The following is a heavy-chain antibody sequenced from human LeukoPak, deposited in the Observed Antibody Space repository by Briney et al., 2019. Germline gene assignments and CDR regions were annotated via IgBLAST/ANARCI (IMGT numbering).Heavy chain of an antibody. CDR1: GFTFSDYY. CDR2: ISSSGSTI. D-gene: IGHD5-18*01. CDR3: ARDRRGYSYGFDY. Sequence: GGSLRLSCAASGFTFSDYYMSWIRQAPGKGLEWFSYISSSGSTIYYADSVKGRFTISRDNAKNPLYLQMNSLRAEDTAVYYCARDRRGYSYGFDYWGQGTLVTVSS. V-gene: IGHV3-11*04. J-gene: IGHJ4*02.